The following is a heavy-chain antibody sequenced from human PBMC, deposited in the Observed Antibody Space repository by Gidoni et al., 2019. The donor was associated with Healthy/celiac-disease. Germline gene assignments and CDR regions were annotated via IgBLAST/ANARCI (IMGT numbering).Heavy chain of an antibody. CDR1: GFTFSSYW. V-gene: IGHV3-7*01. Sequence: EVQLVESGGGLVQPGWSLRRSCAASGFTFSSYWMSWVRQAPGKGLEWVANIKQDGSEKYYVDSVKGRFTISRDNAKNSLYLQMNSLRAEDTAVYYCARAGWNYSFDYWGQGTLVTVSS. D-gene: IGHD1-7*01. CDR3: ARAGWNYSFDY. CDR2: IKQDGSEK. J-gene: IGHJ4*02.